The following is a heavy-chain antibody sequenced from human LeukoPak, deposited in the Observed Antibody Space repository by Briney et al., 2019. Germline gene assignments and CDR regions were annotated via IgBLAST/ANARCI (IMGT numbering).Heavy chain of an antibody. Sequence: SETLSLTCTASGGSISSYYWSWIRQPPGKGLEWIGYIYYSGSTNYNPSLKSRVTISVDTSKNQFSLKLSSVTAADTAVYYCARKGFPDYDFWSGYYTGDWFDPWGQGTLVTVSS. D-gene: IGHD3-3*01. CDR1: GGSISSYY. CDR2: IYYSGST. J-gene: IGHJ5*02. V-gene: IGHV4-59*01. CDR3: ARKGFPDYDFWSGYYTGDWFDP.